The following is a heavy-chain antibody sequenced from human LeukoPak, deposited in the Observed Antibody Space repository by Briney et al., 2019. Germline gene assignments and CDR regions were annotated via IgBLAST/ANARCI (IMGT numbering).Heavy chain of an antibody. J-gene: IGHJ6*02. CDR3: ARDGFCDGGSTSCYYYYGMDV. CDR2: IYSGGST. D-gene: IGHD2-2*01. CDR1: GFTFSSFA. V-gene: IGHV3-53*01. Sequence: GGSLRLSCAASGFTFSSFAMSWVRQAPGKGLEWGSVIYSGGSTYYADSVKGRFTISRDNSKNTLYLQMNSLRAEDTAVYYCARDGFCDGGSTSCYYYYGMDVWGQGTTVTVSS.